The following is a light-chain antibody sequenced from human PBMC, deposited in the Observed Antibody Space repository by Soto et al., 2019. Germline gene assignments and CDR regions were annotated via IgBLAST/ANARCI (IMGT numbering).Light chain of an antibody. J-gene: IGLJ2*01. CDR2: EGS. CDR1: SSDVGNYNL. Sequence: SALTQPASVSGSPGQSITISCTGTSSDVGNYNLVSWYQHHPGKAPKLMIYEGSERPSGVSNRFSGSKSGNTASLTISGLQAEDEADYYCCSYAGSSTYVVFGGGTKLTVL. V-gene: IGLV2-23*01. CDR3: CSYAGSSTYVV.